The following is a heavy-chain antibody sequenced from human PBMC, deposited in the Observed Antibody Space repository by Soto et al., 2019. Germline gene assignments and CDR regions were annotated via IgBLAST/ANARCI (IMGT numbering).Heavy chain of an antibody. Sequence: SETMYLPCSVSDDSISSYYWSWIRQPPGKGLEWIGYIYYSGSTNYNPSFKSRVTISVDTPKNQFSLKLTSVTAADTAVYYCARGVATIGPWGQGTLVTVSS. J-gene: IGHJ5*02. D-gene: IGHD5-12*01. V-gene: IGHV4-59*01. CDR3: ARGVATIGP. CDR2: IYYSGST. CDR1: DDSISSYY.